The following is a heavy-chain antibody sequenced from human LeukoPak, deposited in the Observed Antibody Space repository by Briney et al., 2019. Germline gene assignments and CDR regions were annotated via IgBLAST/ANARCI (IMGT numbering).Heavy chain of an antibody. D-gene: IGHD6-6*01. CDR1: GGSISSYY. V-gene: IGHV4-59*01. CDR2: IYYSGST. CDR3: ARRVSSSSSIGY. Sequence: PSETLSLTCTVSGGSISSYYWSWIRQPPGKGLEWIGYIYYSGSTNYNPSLKSRVTISVDTSKNQFSLKLSSVTAADTAVYYCARRVSSSSSIGYWGQGTLVTVSS. J-gene: IGHJ4*02.